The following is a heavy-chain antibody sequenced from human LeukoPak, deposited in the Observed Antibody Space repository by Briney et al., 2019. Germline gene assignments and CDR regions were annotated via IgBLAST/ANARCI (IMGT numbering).Heavy chain of an antibody. D-gene: IGHD3-10*01. CDR1: GFSFSSHG. CDR3: AKVMARGITSTPDY. J-gene: IGHJ4*02. CDR2: IRYDGNNE. Sequence: GGSLRLSCATSGFSFSSHGIHWVRQAPGKGLEWVAFIRYDGNNEYYADSVKGRFTISGDNSKNTLYLQMNSLKPEDTAVYYCAKVMARGITSTPDYWGQGTLVTVSS. V-gene: IGHV3-30*02.